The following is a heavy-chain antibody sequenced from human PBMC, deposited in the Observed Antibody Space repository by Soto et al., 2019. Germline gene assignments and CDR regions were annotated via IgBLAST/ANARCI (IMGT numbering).Heavy chain of an antibody. V-gene: IGHV1-2*04. CDR2: INPNSGGT. D-gene: IGHD6-13*01. Sequence: ASVKVSCKASGYTFTGYYMHWVRQAPGQGLEWMGWINPNSGGTNYAQKFQGWVTMTRDTSISTAYMELSSLRFEDSAIYYCARAMIAAAGTPRGLKYGMDVRGQGTTVTLSS. CDR1: GYTFTGYY. CDR3: ARAMIAAAGTPRGLKYGMDV. J-gene: IGHJ6*02.